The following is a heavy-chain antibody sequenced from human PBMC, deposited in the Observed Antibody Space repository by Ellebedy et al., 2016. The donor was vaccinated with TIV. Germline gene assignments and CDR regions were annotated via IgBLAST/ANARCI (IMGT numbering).Heavy chain of an antibody. CDR2: VYYSGST. D-gene: IGHD4-17*01. V-gene: IGHV4-59*08. CDR1: GDSISSYY. J-gene: IGHJ4*02. Sequence: MPSETLSLTCTVSGDSISSYYWSWIRQSPGKGLEWIGYVYYSGSTIYNPSLKSRVTISVDTSRTKFSLQLTSVTAADTAMYFFARHGKDFADYVWFWGQGTLVTVSS. CDR3: ARHGKDFADYVWF.